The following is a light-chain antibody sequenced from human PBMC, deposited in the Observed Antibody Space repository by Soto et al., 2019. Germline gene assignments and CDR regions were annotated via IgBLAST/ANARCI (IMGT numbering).Light chain of an antibody. CDR2: GAS. CDR3: QQYGGSPRT. CDR1: ESVSSNY. J-gene: IGKJ1*01. Sequence: EIVLTQSPGTLSLSPGERATLSCRASESVSSNYLAWYQQKPGQAPRLLIYGASTRATGVPDRFSGSGSGTDFTLSISRLEPEDFAVYYCQQYGGSPRTFGQGTNVQLK. V-gene: IGKV3-20*01.